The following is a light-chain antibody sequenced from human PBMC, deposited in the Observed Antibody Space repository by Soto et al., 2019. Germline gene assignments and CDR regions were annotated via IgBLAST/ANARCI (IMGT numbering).Light chain of an antibody. CDR1: QSVSSNY. V-gene: IGKV3-20*01. CDR3: QQYSSSPGA. J-gene: IGKJ1*01. CDR2: GAS. Sequence: ETVLTQSPGTLSLSPGERATLSCRASQSVSSNYLVWYQQKPAQAPRLLIYGASSRAPGIPDRFSGSGSGTDFTLIISRLEFEDSAVYFCQQYSSSPGAFGQGNKVEIK.